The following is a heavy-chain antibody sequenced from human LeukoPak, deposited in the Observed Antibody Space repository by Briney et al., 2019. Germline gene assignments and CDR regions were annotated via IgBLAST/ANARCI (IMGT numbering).Heavy chain of an antibody. D-gene: IGHD2/OR15-2a*01. V-gene: IGHV4-59*12. CDR1: NGSISDYY. J-gene: IGHJ6*02. Sequence: PSETLSLTCTVSNGSISDYYWSWVRQPPGKGLEWIGYVYHSGGTNYNPSLKSRVTISIDTAKNQFPLKLSSVTAADTAIYYCARGFYFYYGMDVWGQGTTVTVSS. CDR2: VYHSGGT. CDR3: ARGFYFYYGMDV.